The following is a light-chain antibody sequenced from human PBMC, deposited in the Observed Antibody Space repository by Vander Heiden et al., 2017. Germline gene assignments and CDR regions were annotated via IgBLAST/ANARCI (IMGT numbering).Light chain of an antibody. CDR2: WAS. V-gene: IGKV4-1*01. CDR3: QQDYSTPYT. Sequence: DIGMTQSPDSLAVSLGERATINCKSSQSVLYSSNNKNYLAWYQQKPGQPPKLLIYWASTRESGVPDRFSGSGSGTDFTLTISSLQAEDVAVYYCQQDYSTPYTFGQGTKLEIK. J-gene: IGKJ2*01. CDR1: QSVLYSSNNKNY.